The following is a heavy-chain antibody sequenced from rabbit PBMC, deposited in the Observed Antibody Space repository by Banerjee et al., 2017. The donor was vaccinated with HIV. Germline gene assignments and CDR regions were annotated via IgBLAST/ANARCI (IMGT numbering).Heavy chain of an antibody. CDR2: IGTSGNT. CDR1: GFSFSSSYW. V-gene: IGHV1S45*01. CDR3: ARVTGSVWGVGFGL. Sequence: QEQMVESGGDLVQPEGSLTLTCTASGFSFSSSYWICWVRQAPGKGLEWIACIGTSGNTYYASWAKGRFTISKTSSTTVTLQMTSLTVADTATYFCARVTGSVWGVGFGLWGPGTLVTVS. J-gene: IGHJ4*01. D-gene: IGHD4-1*01.